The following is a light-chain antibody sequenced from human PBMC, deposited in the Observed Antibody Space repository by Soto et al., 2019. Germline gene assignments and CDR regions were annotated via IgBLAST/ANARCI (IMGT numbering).Light chain of an antibody. CDR1: SSDVGGYNY. CDR3: CSYTSSTTWV. CDR2: DVG. Sequence: QSVLTQPASVSGSPGQSITISCTGTSSDVGGYNYVSRYQQHPGKAPKLMLYDVGSRPSGVSNRFSGSKSGNTASLTISGLQAEDEADYYCCSYTSSTTWVFGGGT. V-gene: IGLV2-14*03. J-gene: IGLJ3*02.